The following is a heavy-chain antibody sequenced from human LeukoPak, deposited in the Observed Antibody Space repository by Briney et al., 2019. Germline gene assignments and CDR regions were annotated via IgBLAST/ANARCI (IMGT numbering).Heavy chain of an antibody. CDR1: GYTFINYG. Sequence: ASMTVSCKASGYTFINYGITWLRQAPGQGLEWMGWINTYNDDTKFAQKFQGRVALTTDTSTRTDYVELRRLRPADTAVYYCARDDYGSGSYWGAFDFWGQGTMVTVSS. CDR2: INTYNDDT. V-gene: IGHV1-18*01. D-gene: IGHD3-10*01. CDR3: ARDDYGSGSYWGAFDF. J-gene: IGHJ3*01.